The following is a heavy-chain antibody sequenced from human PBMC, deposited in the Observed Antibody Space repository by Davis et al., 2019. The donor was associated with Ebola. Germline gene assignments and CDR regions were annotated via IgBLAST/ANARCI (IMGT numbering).Heavy chain of an antibody. CDR3: ARVLVSGYPWFDP. D-gene: IGHD3-16*02. J-gene: IGHJ5*02. V-gene: IGHV1-8*01. CDR1: GYTFTSYD. Sequence: ASVKVSCKASGYTFTSYDINWVRQATGQGLEWMGWMNPNSGNTGYAQKFQGRVTMTRNTSISTAYMELSSLRSEDTAVYDCARVLVSGYPWFDPWGQGTLVTVSS. CDR2: MNPNSGNT.